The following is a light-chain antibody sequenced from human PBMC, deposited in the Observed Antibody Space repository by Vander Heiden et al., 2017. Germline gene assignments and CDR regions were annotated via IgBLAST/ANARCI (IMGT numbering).Light chain of an antibody. CDR2: AAS. CDR3: QQSYRTPIT. J-gene: IGKJ5*01. CDR1: LSITDY. V-gene: IGKV1-39*01. Sequence: DIPMTQPPSSLSASVGDRVTITCRASLSITDYLNWYQQKPGKAPKLLIYAASSLQSGVPSRFSGSGSGADFTLIISSLQPEDVATYYCQQSYRTPITFGRGTRLEIK.